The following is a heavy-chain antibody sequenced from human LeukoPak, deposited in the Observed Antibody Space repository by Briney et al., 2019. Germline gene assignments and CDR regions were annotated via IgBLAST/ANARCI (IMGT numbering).Heavy chain of an antibody. CDR3: ARGGYKLFDY. CDR2: IYHSGSS. CDR1: GYSINSGYY. J-gene: IGHJ4*02. D-gene: IGHD5-24*01. Sequence: SETLSLTCTVSGYSINSGYYWGWIRQPPGKGLEWIGSIYHSGSSYYNPSLKSRVTISVDTSKNEFSLKLSSVTAADTAVYYCARGGYKLFDYWGQGTLVTVSS. V-gene: IGHV4-38-2*02.